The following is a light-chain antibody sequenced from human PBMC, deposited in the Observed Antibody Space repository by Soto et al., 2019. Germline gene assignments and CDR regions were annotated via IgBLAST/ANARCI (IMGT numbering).Light chain of an antibody. CDR3: QQYGSSPIT. J-gene: IGKJ5*01. CDR2: GAS. Sequence: EIVFTHSPATLSLSTGEISTLSCRASQSVSSYLAWYQQKPGQAPRLLIYGASSRATGIPDRFSGSGSGTDFTLTISRLEPEDFAVYYCQQYGSSPITFGQGTRLE. CDR1: QSVSSY. V-gene: IGKV3-20*01.